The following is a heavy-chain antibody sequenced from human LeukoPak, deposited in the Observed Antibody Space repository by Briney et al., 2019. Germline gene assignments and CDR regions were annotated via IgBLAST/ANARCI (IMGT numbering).Heavy chain of an antibody. V-gene: IGHV3-30-3*01. CDR2: ISYDGSNK. CDR1: YA. D-gene: IGHD2-15*01. J-gene: IGHJ4*02. Sequence: YAXXWVRQAPGKGLEWVAVISYDGSNKYYADSVKGRFTISRDNSKNTLYLQMNSLRAEDTAVYYCARDPDYSFDYWGQGTLVTVSS. CDR3: ARDPDYSFDY.